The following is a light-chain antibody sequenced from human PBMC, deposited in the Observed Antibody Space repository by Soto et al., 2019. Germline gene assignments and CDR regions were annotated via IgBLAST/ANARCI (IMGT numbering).Light chain of an antibody. CDR1: QTVSNNY. CDR2: DVS. J-gene: IGKJ2*03. V-gene: IGKV3-20*01. Sequence: EIVLTQSPGTPSLSPGVRAMLSCRASQTVSNNYLAWYQQRPGQAPRLLISDVSTRATGIPDRFSGSGSGTDFTLTISRLEPEDSAVYYYQQYGGSPLYSFGQGTKLEIK. CDR3: QQYGGSPLYS.